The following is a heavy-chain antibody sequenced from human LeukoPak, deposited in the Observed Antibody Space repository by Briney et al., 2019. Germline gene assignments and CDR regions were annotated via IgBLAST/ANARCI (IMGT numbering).Heavy chain of an antibody. Sequence: GGSLRLSCAASGFTFSSYSMNWVRQAPGKGLEWVSYISSSSSTIYYADSVKGRFTISRDNAKNSLYLQMNSLRAEDTAVYYCASLYYYYYMDVWGKGTTVTVSS. CDR1: GFTFSSYS. V-gene: IGHV3-48*01. CDR2: ISSSSSTI. CDR3: ASLYYYYYMDV. J-gene: IGHJ6*03.